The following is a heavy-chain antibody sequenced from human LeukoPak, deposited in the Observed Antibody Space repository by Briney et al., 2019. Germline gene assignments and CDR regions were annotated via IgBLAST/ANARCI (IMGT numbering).Heavy chain of an antibody. CDR2: IGTVGDT. J-gene: IGHJ3*02. CDR3: ARGKFDWLLSEIYAFDI. V-gene: IGHV3-13*01. D-gene: IGHD3-9*01. CDR1: GFTFSSYD. Sequence: GGSLRLSCAASGFTFSSYDMHWVRQATGKGLEWVSAIGTVGDTYYPGSVKGRFTISRENAKNSLYLQMNSLRAGDTAVYYCARGKFDWLLSEIYAFDIWGQGTMVTVSS.